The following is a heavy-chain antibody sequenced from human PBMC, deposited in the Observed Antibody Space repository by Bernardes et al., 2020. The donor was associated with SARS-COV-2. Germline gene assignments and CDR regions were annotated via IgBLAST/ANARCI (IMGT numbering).Heavy chain of an antibody. D-gene: IGHD5-12*01. Sequence: GGAPRLSCAAPGFPFSSHGMARVRQGPGEGGGWVSALCGAGGSTSYVESVQGRFTISRDNSKSTLYLQMNNLGADDTAVYYCAKDRDIVAMTGHGLDVWGQGTTVTVSS. CDR2: LCGAGGST. CDR3: AKDRDIVAMTGHGLDV. V-gene: IGHV3-23*01. J-gene: IGHJ6*02. CDR1: GFPFSSHG.